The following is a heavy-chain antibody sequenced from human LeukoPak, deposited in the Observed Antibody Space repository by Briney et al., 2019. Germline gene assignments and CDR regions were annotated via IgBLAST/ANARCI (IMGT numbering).Heavy chain of an antibody. V-gene: IGHV3-48*02. CDR3: ARDPALDS. CDR2: ISSSSSTI. CDR1: GLTVSNVY. Sequence: PGGSLRLFCAASGLTVSNVYMSWVRQAPGKGLEWVSYISSSSSTIYYADSVKGRFTISRDNAKNSLFLQLNNLRDEDTAVYYCARDPALDSWGQGTLVTVSS. J-gene: IGHJ4*02.